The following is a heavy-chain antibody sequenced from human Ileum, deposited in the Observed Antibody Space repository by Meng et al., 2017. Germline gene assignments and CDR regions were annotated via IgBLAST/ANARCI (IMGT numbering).Heavy chain of an antibody. CDR1: GSTFSDYW. V-gene: IGHV3-74*01. CDR3: TRAGSFRHNY. Sequence: VPLVGSGGGLVRPGGSLRLSCAVSGSTFSDYWMHWVRQTPGKGLVWVSRINGDGSTTTYADSVKGRFTISRDNAESTLYLQMNSLRVDDTAVYYCTRAGSFRHNYWGQGALVTVSS. D-gene: IGHD2-15*01. J-gene: IGHJ4*02. CDR2: INGDGSTT.